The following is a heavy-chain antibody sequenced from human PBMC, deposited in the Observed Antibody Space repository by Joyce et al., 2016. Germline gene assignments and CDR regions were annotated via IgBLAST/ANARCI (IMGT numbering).Heavy chain of an antibody. J-gene: IGHJ5*02. CDR1: GGSISSYH. CDR2: VHYSGST. D-gene: IGHD6-19*01. Sequence: QVQLQESGPGLVKPSETLSLTCTVSGGSISSYHWSWIRQSPGKGLEWIGYVHYSGSTSYNPALKSLVTISVDTSKRQFSLRLSSVTAADTAVYYCARHASGWYKVSWFDPWGQGTLVTVSS. V-gene: IGHV4-59*08. CDR3: ARHASGWYKVSWFDP.